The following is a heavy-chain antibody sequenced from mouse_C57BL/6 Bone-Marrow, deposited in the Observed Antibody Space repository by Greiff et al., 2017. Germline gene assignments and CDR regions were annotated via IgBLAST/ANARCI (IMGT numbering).Heavy chain of an antibody. CDR3: AKHSTTYYYAMDY. V-gene: IGHV5-6*01. Sequence: EVMLVESGGDLVKPGGSLKLSCAASGFTFSSYGMSWVRQTPDKRLEWVATISSGGSYTYYPDSVKGRFTISRDNAKNTLYLQMSSLKSEDTAMXYCAKHSTTYYYAMDYWGQGTSVTVSS. CDR2: ISSGGSYT. J-gene: IGHJ4*01. CDR1: GFTFSSYG. D-gene: IGHD6-1*01.